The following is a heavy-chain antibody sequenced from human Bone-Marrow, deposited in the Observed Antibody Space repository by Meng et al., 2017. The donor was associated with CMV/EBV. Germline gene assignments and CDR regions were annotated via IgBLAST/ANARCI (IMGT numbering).Heavy chain of an antibody. CDR3: ARGDIVVVPAAPFDY. CDR1: GFTFSSYA. CDR2: ISYDGSNK. J-gene: IGHJ4*02. D-gene: IGHD2-2*01. V-gene: IGHV3-30-3*01. Sequence: GSLKISCAASGFTFSSYAMHWVRQAPGKGLEWVAVISYDGSNKYYADSVKGRFTISRDNSKNTLYLQMNSLRAEDTAVYYCARGDIVVVPAAPFDYWGQGTRVTVSS.